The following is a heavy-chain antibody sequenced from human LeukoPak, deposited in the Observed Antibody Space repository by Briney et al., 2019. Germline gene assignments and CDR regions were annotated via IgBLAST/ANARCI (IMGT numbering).Heavy chain of an antibody. J-gene: IGHJ4*02. D-gene: IGHD3-3*01. CDR1: GFIFSTYT. Sequence: GGSLRLSCATSGFIFSTYTMNWVRQVPGKGLEWVSSIGIGGDTYYPDSAKGRFTISRDNAKNSLYLQMNSLRAGDTAVYYCARGAVESLVDYWGQGTLATVSS. V-gene: IGHV3-13*01. CDR2: IGIGGDT. CDR3: ARGAVESLVDY.